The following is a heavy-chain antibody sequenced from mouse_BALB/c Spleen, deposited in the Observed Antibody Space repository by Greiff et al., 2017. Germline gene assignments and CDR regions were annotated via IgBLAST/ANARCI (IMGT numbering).Heavy chain of an antibody. Sequence: DVQLVESGGGLVQPGGSRKLSCAASGFTFSSFGMHWVRQAPEKGLEWVAYISSGSSTIYYADTVKGRFTISRDNPKNTLFLQMTSLRSEDTAMYYCARSGDGFAYWGQGTLVTVSA. CDR3: ARSGDGFAY. D-gene: IGHD3-1*01. CDR1: GFTFSSFG. J-gene: IGHJ3*01. V-gene: IGHV5-17*02. CDR2: ISSGSSTI.